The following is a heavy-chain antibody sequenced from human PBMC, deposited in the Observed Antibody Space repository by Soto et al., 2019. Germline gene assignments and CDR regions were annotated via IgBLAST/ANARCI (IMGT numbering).Heavy chain of an antibody. J-gene: IGHJ4*02. Sequence: QVQLVQSGAEVKKPGASVKVSCKASGYTFTSYDINWVRQATGQGLEWMGWMNTNSGNTGYAQKFKGRVTMTRNTSXSXAYXXXSXLRSENTAVYYXARPLYGDNVDYWGQGTLVTVSS. CDR1: GYTFTSYD. CDR2: MNTNSGNT. D-gene: IGHD4-17*01. V-gene: IGHV1-8*01. CDR3: ARPLYGDNVDY.